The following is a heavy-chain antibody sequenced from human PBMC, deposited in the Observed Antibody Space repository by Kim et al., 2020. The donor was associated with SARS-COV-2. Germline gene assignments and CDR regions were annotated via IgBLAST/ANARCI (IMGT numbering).Heavy chain of an antibody. CDR3: VRVSAKWCGELSFDY. J-gene: IGHJ4*02. V-gene: IGHV1-3*01. Sequence: QKFQGRVTITRDTAASTAYMELSSLRSEDTAVYYCVRVSAKWCGELSFDYWGQGTLVTVSS. D-gene: IGHD3-10*01.